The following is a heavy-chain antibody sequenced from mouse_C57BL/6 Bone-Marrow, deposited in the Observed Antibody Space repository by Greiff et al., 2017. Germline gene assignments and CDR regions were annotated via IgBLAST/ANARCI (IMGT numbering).Heavy chain of an antibody. V-gene: IGHV7-1*01. CDR1: GFTFSDFY. CDR3: ARAYYYGSSYDYAMDY. D-gene: IGHD1-1*01. CDR2: SRNKANDYTT. J-gene: IGHJ4*01. Sequence: EVKLVESGGGLVQSGRSLRLSCATSGFTFSDFYMEWVRQAPGKGLEWIAASRNKANDYTTEYSASVKGRFIVSRDTSHSILYLQMNALRAEDTAIYYCARAYYYGSSYDYAMDYWGQGTSVTVS.